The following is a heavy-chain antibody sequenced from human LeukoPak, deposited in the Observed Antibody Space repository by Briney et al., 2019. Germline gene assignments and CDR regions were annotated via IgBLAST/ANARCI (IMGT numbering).Heavy chain of an antibody. V-gene: IGHV4-30-2*01. CDR1: GGSISSGGYS. CDR3: ARVARGYGDYGGTYWYFDL. CDR2: IYHSGST. Sequence: KSSETLSLTCAVSGGSISSGGYSWSWIRQPPGKGLEWIGYIYHSGSTYYNPSLKSRVTISVDRSKNQFSLKLSSVTAADTAVYYCARVARGYGDYGGTYWYFDLWGRGTLVTVSS. J-gene: IGHJ2*01. D-gene: IGHD4-17*01.